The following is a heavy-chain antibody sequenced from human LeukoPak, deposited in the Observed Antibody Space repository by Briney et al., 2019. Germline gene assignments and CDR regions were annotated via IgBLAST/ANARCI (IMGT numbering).Heavy chain of an antibody. Sequence: ASVKVSCKASGYTFTAYYMHWVRQAPGQGLEWMGWINPNSGATYYEQKFQGRVTMTRDTSISTAYMEVTRLRSDDSAMYYCTRYMAAAGTFDYWGQETLVTVSS. J-gene: IGHJ4*02. CDR1: GYTFTAYY. V-gene: IGHV1-2*02. CDR3: TRYMAAAGTFDY. D-gene: IGHD6-13*01. CDR2: INPNSGAT.